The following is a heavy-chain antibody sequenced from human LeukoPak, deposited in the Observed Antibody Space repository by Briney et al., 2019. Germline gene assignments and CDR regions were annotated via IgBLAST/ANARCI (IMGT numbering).Heavy chain of an antibody. CDR1: GFIVSSNY. J-gene: IGHJ4*02. CDR2: IYSGGST. D-gene: IGHD3-10*01. V-gene: IGHV3-66*01. Sequence: GGTLRLSCAASGFIVSSNYMSCIRQAPEKGLEWVSVIYSGGSTYYADSVRGRFTISSDNSKNTVDLQMNSLRADDTAVYYCARDSNAYGSPDFWGQGTLVTVSS. CDR3: ARDSNAYGSPDF.